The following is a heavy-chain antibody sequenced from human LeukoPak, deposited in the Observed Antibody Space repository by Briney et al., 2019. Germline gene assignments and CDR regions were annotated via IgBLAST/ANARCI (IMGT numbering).Heavy chain of an antibody. CDR1: RDTFTGYY. CDR3: ASRCTNDICYRGYYMDV. CDR2: INPNSGAT. J-gene: IGHJ6*03. Sequence: ASVKVSFKASRDTFTGYYMHWVRQAPGQGLEWMGWINPNSGATHYAQKFQGRVTMTRDTSISKVNMELSRLRSDDTAVYYCASRCTNDICYRGYYMDVWGKGTTVTVSS. V-gene: IGHV1-2*02. D-gene: IGHD2-8*01.